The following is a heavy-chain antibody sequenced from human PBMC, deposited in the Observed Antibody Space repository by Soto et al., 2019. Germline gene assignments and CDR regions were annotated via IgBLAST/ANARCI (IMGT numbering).Heavy chain of an antibody. V-gene: IGHV4-34*01. Sequence: QVQLQQWGAGLLKPSETLSLTCAVYGGSFSGYYWTWIRQPPGTGLGWIGEINNSGSTNYNPSLKSRLTISADTTKDQFSLKLTSVTAADTAVYYCARDKITGRFDYWGQGTLVTVSS. CDR2: INNSGST. CDR1: GGSFSGYY. J-gene: IGHJ4*02. D-gene: IGHD2-8*02. CDR3: ARDKITGRFDY.